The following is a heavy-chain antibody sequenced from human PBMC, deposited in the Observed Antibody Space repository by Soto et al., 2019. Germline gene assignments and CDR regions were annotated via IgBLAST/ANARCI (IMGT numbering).Heavy chain of an antibody. CDR1: GYSISSNNW. J-gene: IGHJ3*02. CDR3: ARCPYADAFDI. V-gene: IGHV4-28*01. Sequence: QVQLQESGPGLVRPSDTLSLTCAVSGYSISSNNWWGWVRQPPGKGLEWIGYIYYTGRTYYNPSLKNRVTLSIDTSNDQFPLKLSSLTAVDTAIYYCARCPYADAFDIWGQGTVVTVSS. D-gene: IGHD2-2*01. CDR2: IYYTGRT.